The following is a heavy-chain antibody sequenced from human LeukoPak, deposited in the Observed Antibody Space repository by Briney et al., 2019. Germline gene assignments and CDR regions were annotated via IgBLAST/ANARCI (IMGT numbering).Heavy chain of an antibody. Sequence: GGSLRLSCAASGFNFDNSRMTWVRQAPGKGPEWVANIKQNGMDTYYVDSVKGRFTISRDNTKNSLYLQMKNLRAEDTAVYYCAKDGAWLRFDDWGQGILVTVSS. CDR2: IKQNGMDT. V-gene: IGHV3-7*03. J-gene: IGHJ4*02. D-gene: IGHD5-12*01. CDR3: AKDGAWLRFDD. CDR1: GFNFDNSR.